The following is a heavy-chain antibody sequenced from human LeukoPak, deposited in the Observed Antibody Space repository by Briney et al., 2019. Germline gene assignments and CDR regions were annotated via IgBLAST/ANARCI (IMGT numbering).Heavy chain of an antibody. CDR1: GDSISSGNW. J-gene: IGHJ5*02. D-gene: IGHD6-19*01. V-gene: IGHV4-4*02. CDR3: ARSSKPPSNGWYCGLDP. CDR2: IFHSGST. Sequence: SGTLSLTCAVSGDSISSGNWWSWVRQPPGKGLEWIGEIFHSGSTNYSPSLKGRVTISLDKSKNQFSLKLNSVTPEDTAVYYCARSSKPPSNGWYCGLDPWGQGTLVTVSS.